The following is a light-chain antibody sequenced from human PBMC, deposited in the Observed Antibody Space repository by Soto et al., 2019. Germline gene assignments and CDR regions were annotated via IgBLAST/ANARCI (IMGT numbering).Light chain of an antibody. CDR1: QSLFYSSNNKDY. CDR2: WAS. Sequence: DIVMTQSPDSLAVSLGERATINCKSSQSLFYSSNNKDYLAWYQQKPGQPPRLLIYWASTRESGVPERFSGNGSGTAFTLTVSSLQAEDVAVYYCQQYFSTPWTFGQGTKVEIK. V-gene: IGKV4-1*01. CDR3: QQYFSTPWT. J-gene: IGKJ1*01.